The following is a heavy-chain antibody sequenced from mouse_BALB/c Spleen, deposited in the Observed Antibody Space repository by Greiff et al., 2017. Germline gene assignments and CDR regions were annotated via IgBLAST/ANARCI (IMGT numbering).Heavy chain of an antibody. D-gene: IGHD2-3*01. CDR1: GYNFTSYW. V-gene: IGHV1-55*01. J-gene: IGHJ2*01. Sequence: QVQLQQSGAELVKPGTSVKLSCKASGYNFTSYWINWVKLRPGQGLEWIGDIYPGSGSTNYNEKFKSKATLTVDTSSSTAYMQLSSLASEDSALYYCARWLLFFDYWGQGTTLTVSS. CDR2: IYPGSGST. CDR3: ARWLLFFDY.